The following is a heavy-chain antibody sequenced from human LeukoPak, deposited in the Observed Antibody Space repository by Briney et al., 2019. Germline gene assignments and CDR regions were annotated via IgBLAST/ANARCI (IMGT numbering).Heavy chain of an antibody. CDR2: IYTSGST. D-gene: IGHD3-22*01. Sequence: PSETLSLTCTVSGGSISSGNYYWSWIRQPAGKGLEWIGRIYTSGSTNYNPSLKTRVTISVDTSKNQFSLKLSSVTAADTAVYYCARELRDYYDSSGYFASFYYFDYWGQGTLVTVSS. CDR1: GGSISSGNYY. CDR3: ARELRDYYDSSGYFASFYYFDY. V-gene: IGHV4-61*02. J-gene: IGHJ4*02.